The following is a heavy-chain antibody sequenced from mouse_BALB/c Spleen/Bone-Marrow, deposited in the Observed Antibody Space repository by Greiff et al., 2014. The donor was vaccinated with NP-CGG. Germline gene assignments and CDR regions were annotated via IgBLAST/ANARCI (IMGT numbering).Heavy chain of an antibody. CDR2: IDPANGNP. D-gene: IGHD1-1*01. CDR1: GFNIKDTY. J-gene: IGHJ2*01. CDR3: AYGSSYDYFDY. Sequence: EVQLQQSGAELVKPGASVKLSCTASGFNIKDTYMHWVKQRPEQGLEWIGRIDPANGNPKYDPKFQGKATITADTSSNTAYLQLSSLTSEDTAVYYCAYGSSYDYFDYWGQGTTLTVSS. V-gene: IGHV14-3*02.